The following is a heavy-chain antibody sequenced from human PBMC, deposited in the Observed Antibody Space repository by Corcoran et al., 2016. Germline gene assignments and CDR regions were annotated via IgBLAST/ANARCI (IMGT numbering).Heavy chain of an antibody. V-gene: IGHV3-33*01. Sequence: QVQLVESGGGVVQPGRSLRLSCAASGFTFSSYGMHWVRQAPGKGLEWVAVIWYDGSNKYYADSVKGRFTISRDNSKNTLYLQMNSLRAEDTAVYYCARDRETYGILTGSAIDYWGQGTLVTVSS. CDR3: ARDRETYGILTGSAIDY. D-gene: IGHD3-9*01. CDR1: GFTFSSYG. CDR2: IWYDGSNK. J-gene: IGHJ4*02.